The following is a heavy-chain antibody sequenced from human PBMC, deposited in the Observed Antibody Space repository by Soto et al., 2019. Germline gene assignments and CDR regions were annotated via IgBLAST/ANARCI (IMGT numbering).Heavy chain of an antibody. V-gene: IGHV4-30-4*01. CDR1: GGSIRSDPYY. D-gene: IGHD3-16*01. CDR2: IYYSGTT. CDR3: STAWGPQSDF. J-gene: IGHJ4*02. Sequence: SETLSLTCTVSGGSIRSDPYYWTWVRQPPGKGLEWIGNIYYSGTTNYNPSLKHRITISVDKSKNQFSLKLDSVTATDTAVYFCSTAWGPQSDFWGQGTLVTVSS.